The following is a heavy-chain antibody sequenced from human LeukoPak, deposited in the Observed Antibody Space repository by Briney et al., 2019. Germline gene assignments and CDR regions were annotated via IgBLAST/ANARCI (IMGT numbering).Heavy chain of an antibody. CDR2: INPNSGGT. J-gene: IGHJ5*02. Sequence: ASVKVSCKASGYTFTGYYMHWVRQAPGQGLEWMGWINPNSGGTNYAQKFRGRVTMTRDTSISTAYMELSRLRSDDTAVYYCASEVEDSSSWSNWFDPWGQGTLVTVSS. V-gene: IGHV1-2*02. CDR3: ASEVEDSSSWSNWFDP. CDR1: GYTFTGYY. D-gene: IGHD6-13*01.